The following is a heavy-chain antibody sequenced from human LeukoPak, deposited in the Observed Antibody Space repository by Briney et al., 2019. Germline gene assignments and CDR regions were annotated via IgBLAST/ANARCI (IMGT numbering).Heavy chain of an antibody. V-gene: IGHV3-53*01. Sequence: GGSLRLSCAASGFTVSRNYMNWIRQAPGEGLEWVSLIYSDGRTYYADPVKGRFTISRDNSKNTLYLQMDNMRAEDAAVYSCAKVSSRIDDYAFDIWGQGTMATVSS. D-gene: IGHD3-3*01. CDR1: GFTVSRNY. CDR3: AKVSSRIDDYAFDI. CDR2: IYSDGRT. J-gene: IGHJ3*02.